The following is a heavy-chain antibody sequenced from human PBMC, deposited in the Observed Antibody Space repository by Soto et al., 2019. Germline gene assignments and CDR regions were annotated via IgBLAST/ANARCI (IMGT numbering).Heavy chain of an antibody. V-gene: IGHV3-23*01. Sequence: GGSLRLSCSASGFTFSNYAMSWARQAPGKGLEWVSTISGSGVRTYYADSVKGRFTISRDNSKNTLDLQMNSLRAEDTAIYYCAKDHAREQFVRGENWFDSWGQGTLVTVSS. J-gene: IGHJ5*01. CDR3: AKDHAREQFVRGENWFDS. CDR1: GFTFSNYA. D-gene: IGHD6-6*01. CDR2: ISGSGVRT.